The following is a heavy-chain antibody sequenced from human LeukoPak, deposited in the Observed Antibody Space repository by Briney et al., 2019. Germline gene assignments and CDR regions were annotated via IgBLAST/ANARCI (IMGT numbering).Heavy chain of an antibody. J-gene: IGHJ4*02. CDR1: GGSISSDY. CDR3: ARHSGTYYDFDY. CDR2: IYYSGST. V-gene: IGHV4-59*01. D-gene: IGHD1-26*01. Sequence: SETLSLTCTVSGGSISSDYWSWIRQPPGKGLEWIGYIYYSGSTNYNPSLKSRVTISVDTSKNQFSLRLSSVTAADTAVYYCARHSGTYYDFDYWGQGTLVTVSS.